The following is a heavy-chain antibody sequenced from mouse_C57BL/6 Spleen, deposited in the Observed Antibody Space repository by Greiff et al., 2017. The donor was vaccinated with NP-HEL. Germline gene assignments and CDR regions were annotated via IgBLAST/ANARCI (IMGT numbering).Heavy chain of an antibody. D-gene: IGHD2-3*01. V-gene: IGHV1-18*01. J-gene: IGHJ4*01. CDR1: GYTFTDYN. CDR3: ARTVYEDYAMDY. Sequence: EVQLQESGPELVKPGASVKIPCKASGYTFTDYNMDWVKQSHGKSLEWIGDINPNNGGTIYNQKFKGKATLTVDKSSSTAYMELRSLTSEDTAVYYCARTVYEDYAMDYWGQGTSVTVSS. CDR2: INPNNGGT.